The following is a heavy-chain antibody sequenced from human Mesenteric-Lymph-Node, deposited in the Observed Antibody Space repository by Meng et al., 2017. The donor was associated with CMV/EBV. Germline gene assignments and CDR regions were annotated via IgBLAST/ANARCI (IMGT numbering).Heavy chain of an antibody. V-gene: IGHV3-23*01. D-gene: IGHD2-2*01. CDR1: GFTFSSYA. CDR2: ISGSGGST. Sequence: GESLKISCAAPGFTFSSYAMSWVRQAPGKGLEWVSAISGSGGSTYYADSVKGRFTISRDNSKNTLYLQMNSLRAEDTAVYYCAKGNVPAALIPIYYYGMDVWGQGTTVTVSS. CDR3: AKGNVPAALIPIYYYGMDV. J-gene: IGHJ6*02.